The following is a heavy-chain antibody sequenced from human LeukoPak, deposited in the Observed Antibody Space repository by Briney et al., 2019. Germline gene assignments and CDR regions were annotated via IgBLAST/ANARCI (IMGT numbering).Heavy chain of an antibody. Sequence: ASVKVPCKASGGTFSSYAISWVRQAPGQGLEWMGGIIPIFGTANYAQKFQGRVTITTDESTSTAYMELSSLRSEDTAVYYCASPSPAAYSYGYFDYWGQGTLVTVSS. D-gene: IGHD5-18*01. CDR2: IIPIFGTA. J-gene: IGHJ4*02. CDR3: ASPSPAAYSYGYFDY. CDR1: GGTFSSYA. V-gene: IGHV1-69*05.